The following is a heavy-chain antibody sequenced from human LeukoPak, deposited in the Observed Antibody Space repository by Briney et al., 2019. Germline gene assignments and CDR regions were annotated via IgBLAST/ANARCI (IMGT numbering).Heavy chain of an antibody. J-gene: IGHJ6*03. V-gene: IGHV3-23*01. CDR1: GFTFKTNY. Sequence: GGSLSLSCAASGFTFKTNYMTWVGQAQGKGREWVSGIPAGGTDDYYADSVKGRFTISRDNTENTLYLQMNSLRAEDTALYYCAKDSQYYDFWSHYSAYNYYYMDVWGKGTTVTVSS. D-gene: IGHD3-3*01. CDR3: AKDSQYYDFWSHYSAYNYYYMDV. CDR2: IPAGGTDD.